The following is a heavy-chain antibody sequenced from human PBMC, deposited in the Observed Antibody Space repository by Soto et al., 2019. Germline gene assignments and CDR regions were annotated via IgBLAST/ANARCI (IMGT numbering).Heavy chain of an antibody. CDR1: GSTFSVSA. Sequence: EVQLVESGGGLVQPGGSLKLSCAVSGSTFSVSAIHWVRQASGKGLEWVGRIRSKADNYATAYGASVKGRFSISRDDSKNTAYLQMSSLNTEDTAVYYCARLAEWEYYDGMDVWGQGTTVTVSS. J-gene: IGHJ6*02. D-gene: IGHD1-26*01. CDR2: IRSKADNYAT. V-gene: IGHV3-73*02. CDR3: ARLAEWEYYDGMDV.